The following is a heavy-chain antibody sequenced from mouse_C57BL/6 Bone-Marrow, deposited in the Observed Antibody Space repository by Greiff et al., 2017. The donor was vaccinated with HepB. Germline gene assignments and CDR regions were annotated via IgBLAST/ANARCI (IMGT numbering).Heavy chain of an antibody. V-gene: IGHV3-6*01. CDR1: GYSITSGYY. CDR2: ISYDGSN. J-gene: IGHJ1*03. Sequence: EVKLMESGPGLVKPSQSLSLTCSVTGYSITSGYYWNWIRQFPGNKLEWMGYISYDGSNNYNPSLKNRISITRDTSKNQFFLKLNSVTTEDTATYYCARCSSWYFDVWGTGTTVTVSS. CDR3: ARCSSWYFDV. D-gene: IGHD1-1*01.